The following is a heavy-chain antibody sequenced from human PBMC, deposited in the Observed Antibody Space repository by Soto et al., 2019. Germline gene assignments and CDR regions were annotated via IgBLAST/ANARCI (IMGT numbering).Heavy chain of an antibody. D-gene: IGHD1-7*01. Sequence: HPXGSVRLSCAAFGFTVSSNYMSWVRQAPGTGLEWVSLIYSDGTTYYADSVKGRFSISRDDSKNTVYLHMNNLRDEDTAVYYCATIAELGTITHWYFGLWGRGTLVTVSS. CDR3: ATIAELGTITHWYFGL. V-gene: IGHV3-53*01. CDR1: GFTVSSNY. CDR2: IYSDGTT. J-gene: IGHJ2*01.